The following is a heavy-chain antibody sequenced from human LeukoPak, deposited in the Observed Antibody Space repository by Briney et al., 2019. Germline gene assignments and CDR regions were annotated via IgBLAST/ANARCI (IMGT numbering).Heavy chain of an antibody. CDR3: ARDIAATGIFFDY. D-gene: IGHD6-13*01. Sequence: GGSLRLSCAASGFIFSNHWMNWVRQAPGKGLEWVANIKEDGSEKYYVDSVKGRFTLSRDNAKNSLYLQMNSLRAEDTAVYYCARDIAATGIFFDYWGQGTLVTVSS. J-gene: IGHJ4*02. V-gene: IGHV3-7*04. CDR2: IKEDGSEK. CDR1: GFIFSNHW.